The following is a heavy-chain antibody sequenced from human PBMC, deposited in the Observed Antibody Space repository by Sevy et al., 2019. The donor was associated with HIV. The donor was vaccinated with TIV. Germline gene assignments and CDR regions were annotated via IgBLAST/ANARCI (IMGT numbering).Heavy chain of an antibody. J-gene: IGHJ6*02. V-gene: IGHV3-74*01. CDR2: INSDDTII. D-gene: IGHD3-9*01. Sequence: GGSLRLSCEASGFPFSSHWMHWVRQGPGQGLVWVSGINSDDTIIPYADSVKGRFTISRDNVKNTLYLQMSSLRAEDTALYYCARGSGVAFDYWGQGTLVTVSSGMDVWGQGTTVTVSS. CDR1: GFPFSSHW. CDR3: ARGSGVAFDYWGQGTLVTVSSGMDV.